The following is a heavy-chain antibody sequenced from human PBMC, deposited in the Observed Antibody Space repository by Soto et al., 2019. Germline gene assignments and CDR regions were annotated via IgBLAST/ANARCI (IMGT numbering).Heavy chain of an antibody. Sequence: QITLKESGPTLVRPPQTLTLTCTFSGFSLTSGVGVGWIRQPPGKALEWLALIYWDDDKRYSPSLKNRLTITRDTPTSQVVLTMTNLAPVCTATHLCAHIDPEIVTVGGHGGFDSWAQGTLVTVPS. CDR1: GFSLTSGVG. CDR3: AHIDPEIVTVGGHGGFDS. J-gene: IGHJ4*02. D-gene: IGHD5-12*01. V-gene: IGHV2-5*02. CDR2: IYWDDDK.